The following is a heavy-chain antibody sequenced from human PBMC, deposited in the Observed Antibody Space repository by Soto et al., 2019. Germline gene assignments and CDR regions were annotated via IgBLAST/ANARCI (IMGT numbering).Heavy chain of an antibody. D-gene: IGHD6-19*01. CDR2: ISSSGSII. CDR3: ARDQRDRGYSSGWYSFTY. Sequence: QVQLVESGGGLVKPGGSLRLSCAASGFTFSDYYMSWIRQAPGKGLEWVSYISSSGSIIYYADSVKGRFTISGDNAKNSLYLQINGRRAEDTAVYYCARDQRDRGYSSGWYSFTYWGQGTLVTVSS. CDR1: GFTFSDYY. J-gene: IGHJ4*02. V-gene: IGHV3-11*01.